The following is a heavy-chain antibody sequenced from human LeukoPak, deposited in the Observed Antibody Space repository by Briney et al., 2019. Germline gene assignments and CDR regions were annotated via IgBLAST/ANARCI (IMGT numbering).Heavy chain of an antibody. CDR2: ISSRSTYT. CDR1: GFTFSDYY. D-gene: IGHD4-17*01. V-gene: IGHV3-11*06. Sequence: KPGGSLRLSCAASGFTFSDYYMSWIRQAPGKGLEWVSYISSRSTYTNYADSVKGRFTISRDNAKNSLYLQMNSLRAEDMAVYYCATYRSYGDRDYWGQGTLVTVSS. J-gene: IGHJ4*02. CDR3: ATYRSYGDRDY.